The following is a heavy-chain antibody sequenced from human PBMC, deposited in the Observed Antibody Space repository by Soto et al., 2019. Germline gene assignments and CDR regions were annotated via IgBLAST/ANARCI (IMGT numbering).Heavy chain of an antibody. V-gene: IGHV3-21*04. D-gene: IGHD6-19*01. Sequence: PGGSLRLSCTASGFTFSNYGLTWVRQAPGKGLEWVSFISSGSAYTYVADSVKGRFTISRGNARDSGFLEMNSLRDEDTGIYYCARSRSHWLALGSWGQGTLVTVSS. CDR2: ISSGSAYT. CDR1: GFTFSNYG. J-gene: IGHJ4*02. CDR3: ARSRSHWLALGS.